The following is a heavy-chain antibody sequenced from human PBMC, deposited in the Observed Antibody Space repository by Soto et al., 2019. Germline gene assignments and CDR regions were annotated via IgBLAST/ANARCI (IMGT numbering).Heavy chain of an antibody. CDR3: ATSYKWYSGSYAAFDI. CDR2: IKSKTDGGTT. D-gene: IGHD1-26*01. CDR1: GFTFSNAW. J-gene: IGHJ3*02. Sequence: GGSLRLSCAASGFTFSNAWMSWVRQAPGKGLEWVGRIKSKTDGGTTDYAAPVKGRFTISRDDSKNTLYLQMNSLKTDDTDVYYCATSYKWYSGSYAAFDIWGQGTMVTVSS. V-gene: IGHV3-15*01.